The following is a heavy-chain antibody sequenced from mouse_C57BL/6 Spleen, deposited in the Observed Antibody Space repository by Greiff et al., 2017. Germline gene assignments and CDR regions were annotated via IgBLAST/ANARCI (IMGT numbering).Heavy chain of an antibody. CDR2: INPGNGGT. D-gene: IGHD1-1*02. Sequence: QVQLQQPGTELVKPGASVKLSCKASGYPFTSSWMHWVKQRPGQGLEWIGNINPGNGGTNYNEKFKSKATLTVDKSSSTAYMQLSSLTSEDSAVYYCARGGFPYAMDYWGQGASDTVSS. CDR1: GYPFTSSW. CDR3: ARGGFPYAMDY. V-gene: IGHV1-53*01. J-gene: IGHJ4*01.